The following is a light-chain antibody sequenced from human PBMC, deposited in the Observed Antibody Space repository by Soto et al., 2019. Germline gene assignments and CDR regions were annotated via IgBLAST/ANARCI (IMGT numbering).Light chain of an antibody. Sequence: QPVLNQPPSASGTPGRRVTISCSGSSSNIGRDTVNWYQQLPATAPKLLIFDNDQRPSGVPERFSGSKSGTSASLAISGLQSEDEADYYCAAWDDSLNAWVFGGGTKVTVL. J-gene: IGLJ3*02. CDR3: AAWDDSLNAWV. CDR2: DND. V-gene: IGLV1-44*01. CDR1: SSNIGRDT.